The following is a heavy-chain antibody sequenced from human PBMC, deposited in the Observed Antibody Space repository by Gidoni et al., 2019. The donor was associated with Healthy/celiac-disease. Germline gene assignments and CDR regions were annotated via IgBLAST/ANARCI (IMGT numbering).Heavy chain of an antibody. CDR1: VFTFSSYG. J-gene: IGHJ4*02. CDR3: ARVGPVAGNFDY. Sequence: QVQLVESGGGVVQPGRSLRLSCAASVFTFSSYGMHWVRQAPGKGLEWVAVIWYDGSNKYYADSVKGRFTISRDNSKNTLYLQMNSLRAEDTAVYYCARVGPVAGNFDYWGQGTLVTVSS. V-gene: IGHV3-33*01. D-gene: IGHD6-19*01. CDR2: IWYDGSNK.